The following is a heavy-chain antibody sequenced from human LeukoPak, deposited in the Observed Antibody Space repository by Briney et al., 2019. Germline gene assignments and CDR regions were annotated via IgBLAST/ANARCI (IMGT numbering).Heavy chain of an antibody. CDR2: ISGYNGNT. CDR1: DYTFTTYG. J-gene: IGHJ4*02. CDR3: AGSRGSYYNARNYFDY. Sequence: ASVKVSCKASDYTFTTYGIGWVRQAPGQGREWMGWISGYNGNTNYAQKFQGRVTMTTDTSTSTAYMELSSLRSEDTAVYYCAGSRGSYYNARNYFDYWGQGTLVTVSS. D-gene: IGHD1-26*01. V-gene: IGHV1-18*01.